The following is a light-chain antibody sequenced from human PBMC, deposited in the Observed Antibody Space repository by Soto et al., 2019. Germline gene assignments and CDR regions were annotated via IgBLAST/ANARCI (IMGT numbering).Light chain of an antibody. Sequence: QSVLTQAPSVSAAPGQKVTISCSGSSSNIGNNYVSWYQQLPGTAPKLLTYDNNKRPSGIPDRFSGSKSGTSATLGITGLQTVDEADYYCGTWDSSLSAGVFGGGTQLTVL. CDR2: DNN. CDR1: SSNIGNNY. V-gene: IGLV1-51*01. J-gene: IGLJ7*01. CDR3: GTWDSSLSAGV.